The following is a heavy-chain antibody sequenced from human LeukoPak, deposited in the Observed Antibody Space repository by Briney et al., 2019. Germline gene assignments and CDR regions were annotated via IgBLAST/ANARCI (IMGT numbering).Heavy chain of an antibody. CDR1: GYSIGSGYY. D-gene: IGHD4-11*01. J-gene: IGHJ4*02. CDR2: IYHSGST. Sequence: SETLSLTCDVSGYSIGSGYYWGRIRQPPGKGLEWIGSIYHSGSTYYNPSLKSRVTISVDTSKNQFSLKLSSVTAADTAVYYCARHDSNYLIDYWGQGTLVTVSS. V-gene: IGHV4-38-2*01. CDR3: ARHDSNYLIDY.